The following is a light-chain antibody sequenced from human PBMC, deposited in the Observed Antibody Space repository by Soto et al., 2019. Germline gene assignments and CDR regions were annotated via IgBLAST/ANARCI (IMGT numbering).Light chain of an antibody. V-gene: IGKV1-39*01. Sequence: DIQMTQSPSSLSASVGDRVSITCRASQSVKKSLNRYELRPGEAPRLLVYDTYSLPRGVPIRCTVDNFETETNFTLTIFGLQPEDIGTSYCQQSHGFPYTFDQGTRL. CDR3: QQSHGFPYT. CDR2: DTY. J-gene: IGKJ2*01. CDR1: QSVKKS.